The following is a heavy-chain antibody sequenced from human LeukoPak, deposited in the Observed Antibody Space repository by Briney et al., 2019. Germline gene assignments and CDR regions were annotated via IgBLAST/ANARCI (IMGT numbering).Heavy chain of an antibody. J-gene: IGHJ4*02. Sequence: GGSLRLSCAASGFTFSSMHWVRQAPGKGLEWVAFIRYDGSNKYYADSVKGRFTISRDNSKNTVYLQMNSLRAEDTAVYYCAKVRSYFDYWGQGTLVTVSS. CDR3: AKVRSYFDY. D-gene: IGHD3-16*02. CDR1: GFTFSS. CDR2: IRYDGSNK. V-gene: IGHV3-30*02.